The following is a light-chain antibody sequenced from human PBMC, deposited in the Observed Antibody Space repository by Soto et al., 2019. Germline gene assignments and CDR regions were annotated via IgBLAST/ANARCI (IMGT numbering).Light chain of an antibody. CDR1: QSVSSD. CDR2: GAS. Sequence: EIVMTQSPATLSVSPGERATLSCRASQSVSSDLAWYQQKPGQAPRLLIYGASTRATGIPARFSGSGSGTEFTLTISSLQSEDFAVYYCQQYNNWPWTFGQVTKVDSK. J-gene: IGKJ1*01. CDR3: QQYNNWPWT. V-gene: IGKV3-15*01.